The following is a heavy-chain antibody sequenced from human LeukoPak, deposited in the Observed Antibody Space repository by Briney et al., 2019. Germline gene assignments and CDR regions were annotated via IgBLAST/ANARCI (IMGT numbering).Heavy chain of an antibody. CDR2: ISYDGSDK. CDR1: GFTFSSYG. D-gene: IGHD5-12*01. Sequence: GGSLRLSCAASGFTFSSYGIHWVRQAPGKGLEWVAIISYDGSDKYYADSVKGRFTISRDSSKNTLYLQMNSLRGEDTAVYYCAKEDSGYDFDYWGQGTLVTVSS. J-gene: IGHJ4*02. V-gene: IGHV3-30*18. CDR3: AKEDSGYDFDY.